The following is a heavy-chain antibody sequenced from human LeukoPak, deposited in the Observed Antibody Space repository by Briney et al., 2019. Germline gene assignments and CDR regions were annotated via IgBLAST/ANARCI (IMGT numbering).Heavy chain of an antibody. CDR2: IYYSGST. D-gene: IGHD4-11*01. Sequence: KPSETLSLTCTVSGGSISSYYWSWIRQPPGKGLEWIGYIYYSGSTNYNPSLKSRVTISVDTSKNQFSLRLTSVTTADTAVYYCARGGPLHPLYVWGQGTLVTVSS. CDR3: ARGGPLHPLYV. CDR1: GGSISSYY. J-gene: IGHJ4*02. V-gene: IGHV4-59*12.